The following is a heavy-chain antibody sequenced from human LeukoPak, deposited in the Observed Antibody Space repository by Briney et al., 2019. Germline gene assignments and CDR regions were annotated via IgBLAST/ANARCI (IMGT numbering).Heavy chain of an antibody. CDR1: GVILSDHH. Sequence: GGSLRLFCAASGVILSDHHMLWARQAPGKGLEWVGRTRDKARGYTTEYAASVKGRFTISRDDSKTLVYLQMKNLKTEDTAVYFCARDGKEGDNSAFDIWGQGTVVTVSS. J-gene: IGHJ3*02. CDR3: ARDGKEGDNSAFDI. V-gene: IGHV3-72*01. D-gene: IGHD3-22*01. CDR2: TRDKARGYTT.